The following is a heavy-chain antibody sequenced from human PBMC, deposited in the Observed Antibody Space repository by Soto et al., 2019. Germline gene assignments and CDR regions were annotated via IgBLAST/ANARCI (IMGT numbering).Heavy chain of an antibody. CDR3: AKGLYPFDC. CDR2: ISYDGSNK. Sequence: PGGSLRLSCAASGFTFSSYGMHWVSEDPGKGLEWVAVISYDGSNKYYADSVKGRFTISRDNSKNTLYLQMNSLRAEDTAVYYCAKGLYPFDCWGQGT. D-gene: IGHD2-2*01. CDR1: GFTFSSYG. V-gene: IGHV3-30*18. J-gene: IGHJ4*02.